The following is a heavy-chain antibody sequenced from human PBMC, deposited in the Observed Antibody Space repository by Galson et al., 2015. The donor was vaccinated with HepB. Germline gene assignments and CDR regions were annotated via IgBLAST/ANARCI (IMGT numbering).Heavy chain of an antibody. CDR3: ASGDIVGYYLDV. CDR2: IYDDGGIA. V-gene: IGHV3-74*01. J-gene: IGHJ6*03. D-gene: IGHD2-21*01. CDR1: GFTFSRHG. Sequence: SLRLSCAASGFTFSRHGMHWVRQAPGKGLVWVSRIYDDGGIANYADFVKGRFTISRDNAKNTLYPQMNSLRAEDTAMYYCASGDIVGYYLDVWGKGTPVTVSS.